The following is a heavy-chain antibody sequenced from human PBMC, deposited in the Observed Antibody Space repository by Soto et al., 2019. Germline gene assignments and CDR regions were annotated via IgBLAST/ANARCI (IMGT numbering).Heavy chain of an antibody. CDR2: ISGSSTSI. V-gene: IGHV3-48*02. CDR3: AIERYDDTSGYYGHDIFDV. CDR1: GVSLGRYT. Sequence: GGALRLSCAGSGVSLGRYTLDWVRQAPGKGLEWVAKISGSSTSIYYRDSVKGRFTISRDNAKNALYLQMNGLRDEDTAVYYCAIERYDDTSGYYGHDIFDVRGQRTMVTVSS. J-gene: IGHJ3*01. D-gene: IGHD3-22*01.